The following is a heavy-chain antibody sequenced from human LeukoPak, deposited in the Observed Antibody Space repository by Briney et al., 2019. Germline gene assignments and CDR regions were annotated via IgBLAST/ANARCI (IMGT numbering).Heavy chain of an antibody. J-gene: IGHJ4*02. D-gene: IGHD2-2*01. CDR1: GGSFSGYY. Sequence: SSETLSLTCAVYGGSFSGYYWSWIRQPPGKGLEWIGEINRSGSTNYTPSLKSRVTISVDTSKNQFSLKLSSVTAADTAVYYCARGPDIVVVPAAIYTFDFWGQGTLVTVSS. CDR3: ARGPDIVVVPAAIYTFDF. V-gene: IGHV4-34*01. CDR2: INRSGST.